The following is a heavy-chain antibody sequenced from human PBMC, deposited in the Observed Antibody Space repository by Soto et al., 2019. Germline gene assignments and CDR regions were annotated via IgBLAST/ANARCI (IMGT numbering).Heavy chain of an antibody. CDR1: GGTFSRYP. CDR2: IIPIFGTA. D-gene: IGHD3-3*01. CDR3: ARGYDFWRLPLKGWDYQCYGMDV. V-gene: IGHV1-69*13. J-gene: IGHJ6*01. Sequence: SVKVSCKASGGTFSRYPIRWVLQAPVQGLEWMGGIIPIFGTANYAQKFQGRVTITADESTSTAYMELSSLRSEDTAVYYCARGYDFWRLPLKGWDYQCYGMDVWGQGTSVTVSS.